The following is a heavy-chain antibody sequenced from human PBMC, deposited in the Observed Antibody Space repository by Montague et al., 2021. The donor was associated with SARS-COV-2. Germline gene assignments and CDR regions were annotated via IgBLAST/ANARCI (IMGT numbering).Heavy chain of an antibody. Sequence: SETLSLTCAVSGGSTSSSNWWSWVRQPPGKGLEWIGEIYHSGSTNYNPSLKSRVTISVDKSQNQFSLKLSSVTAADTAVYYCARSPYYDSTPTWGQGTLVTVSS. CDR3: ARSPYYDSTPT. CDR1: GGSTSSSNW. D-gene: IGHD3-22*01. V-gene: IGHV4-4*02. CDR2: IYHSGST. J-gene: IGHJ5*02.